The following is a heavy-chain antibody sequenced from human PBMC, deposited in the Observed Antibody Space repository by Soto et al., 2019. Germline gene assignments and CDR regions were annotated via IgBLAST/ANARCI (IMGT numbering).Heavy chain of an antibody. CDR3: ARYSPSYYYYGMDV. J-gene: IGHJ6*02. D-gene: IGHD5-18*01. CDR1: GFTFSSYG. CDR2: IWYDGSNK. Sequence: PGGSLRLSCAASGFTFSSYGMHWVRQAPGKGLEWVAVIWYDGSNKYYADSVKGRFTISRDNSKNTLYLQMNSLRAEDTAVYYCARYSPSYYYYGMDVWGQGTTVTVSS. V-gene: IGHV3-33*01.